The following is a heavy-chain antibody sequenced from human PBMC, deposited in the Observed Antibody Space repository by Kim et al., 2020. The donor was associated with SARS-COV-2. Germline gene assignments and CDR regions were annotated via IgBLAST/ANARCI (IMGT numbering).Heavy chain of an antibody. D-gene: IGHD5-12*01. V-gene: IGHV4-59*01. CDR3: AREKWRGYGMDV. J-gene: IGHJ6*02. Sequence: NDHPSHKRRVPIAGDTAKNPFSLKLSSVAAADTAVYYCAREKWRGYGMDVWGQGTTVTVSS.